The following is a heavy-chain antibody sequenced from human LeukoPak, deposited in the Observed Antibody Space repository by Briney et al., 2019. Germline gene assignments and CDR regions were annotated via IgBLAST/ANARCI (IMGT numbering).Heavy chain of an antibody. CDR1: GASMSSYY. Sequence: SETLSLTCIVSGASMSSYYWSWIRQPPGKGVEWIAYIYYSGTTNYNPSLMSRVTISVDTSKNQFSLKLNSVTAADTAVYYCAVLPGKSGTSSYWGQGTLVTVSS. CDR2: IYYSGTT. D-gene: IGHD3/OR15-3a*01. CDR3: AVLPGKSGTSSY. V-gene: IGHV4-59*01. J-gene: IGHJ4*02.